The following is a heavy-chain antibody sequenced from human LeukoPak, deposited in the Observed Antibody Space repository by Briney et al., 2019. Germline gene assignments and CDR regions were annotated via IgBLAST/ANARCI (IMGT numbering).Heavy chain of an antibody. V-gene: IGHV3-11*06. D-gene: IGHD4-17*01. CDR2: ISSSSSYT. CDR3: ARDYGDYVGGNWFDP. Sequence: GGFLSLSCAASGFTFSDYYMGWIRQAPGKGLEWVSYISSSSSYTNYADSVKGRFTISRDNAKNSLYLQMNSLRAEDTAVYYCARDYGDYVGGNWFDPWGQGTLVTVSS. J-gene: IGHJ5*02. CDR1: GFTFSDYY.